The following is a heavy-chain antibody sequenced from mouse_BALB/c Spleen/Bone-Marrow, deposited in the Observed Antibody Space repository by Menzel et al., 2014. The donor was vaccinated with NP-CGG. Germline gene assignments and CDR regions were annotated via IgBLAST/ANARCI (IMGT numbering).Heavy chain of an antibody. V-gene: IGHV5-6-3*01. CDR1: GFTFSSYG. D-gene: IGHD1-1*01. CDR3: ARDYYGSSYAMDY. J-gene: IGHJ4*01. Sequence: VQLKQSGGGLVQPGGSLKLSCAASGFTFSSYGMSWVRRTPDKRLGLVATINSNGGSTYYPDSVKGRFTISRDNAKNTLYLQMSSLKSEDTAMYYCARDYYGSSYAMDYWGQGTSVTVSS. CDR2: INSNGGST.